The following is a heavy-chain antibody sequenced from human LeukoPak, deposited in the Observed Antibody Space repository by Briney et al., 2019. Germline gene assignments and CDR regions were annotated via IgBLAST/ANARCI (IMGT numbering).Heavy chain of an antibody. CDR1: GYTFTSYD. CDR2: MNPNSGNT. D-gene: IGHD1-1*01. V-gene: IGHV1-8*01. J-gene: IGHJ4*02. CDR3: ARGGSGNLPYYFDY. Sequence: ASVKVSCKASGYTFTSYDINWVRQATGQGLEWMGWMNPNSGNTGYAQKFQGRVTMTRNTSISTAYMELSSLRSEDTAVFYCARGGSGNLPYYFDYWGQGTLVTVSS.